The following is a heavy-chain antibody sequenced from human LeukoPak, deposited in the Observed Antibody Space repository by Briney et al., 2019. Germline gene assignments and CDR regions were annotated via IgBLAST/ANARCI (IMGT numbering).Heavy chain of an antibody. CDR1: GGSISSYY. V-gene: IGHV4-59*01. CDR3: ARAGQYSSGWSDFDY. J-gene: IGHJ4*02. D-gene: IGHD6-19*01. Sequence: PSETLSLTCTVSGGSISSYYWSWIRLPPGRGLEWMGYISYSGSTNSNPSLKSRVTISVDTSKSQFSLKLSSVTAADTAVYYCARAGQYSSGWSDFDYWGQGTLVTASS. CDR2: ISYSGST.